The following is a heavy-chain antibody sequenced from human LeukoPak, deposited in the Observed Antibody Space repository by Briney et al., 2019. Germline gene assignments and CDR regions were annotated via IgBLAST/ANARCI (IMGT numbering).Heavy chain of an antibody. CDR1: GGTFSSYA. V-gene: IGHV1-69*13. J-gene: IGHJ6*02. CDR3: ARSRAITIFGVVPKSHYYYYGMDV. Sequence: GASVKFSCKASGGTFSSYAISWVRQAPGQGLEWMGGIIPIFGTANYAQKFQGRVTITADESTSTAYMELSSLRSEDTAVYYCARSRAITIFGVVPKSHYYYYGMDVWGQGTTVTVSS. CDR2: IIPIFGTA. D-gene: IGHD3-3*01.